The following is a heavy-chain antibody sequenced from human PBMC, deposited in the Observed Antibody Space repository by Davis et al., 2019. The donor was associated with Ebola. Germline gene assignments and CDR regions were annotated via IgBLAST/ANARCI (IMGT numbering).Heavy chain of an antibody. CDR2: SISDGSST. CDR1: GFTFSRYW. V-gene: IGHV3-74*01. J-gene: IGHJ6*02. Sequence: SLMTPCAAPGFTFSRYWMPWVRQAPGQGLVWVSRSISDGSSTSYADSAKGRFTISRDNAKNSLYLQMNSLRAEDTAVYYCARDRPLDFFFGEYYGMDVWGQGTTVTVSS. CDR3: ARDRPLDFFFGEYYGMDV. D-gene: IGHD3-16*01.